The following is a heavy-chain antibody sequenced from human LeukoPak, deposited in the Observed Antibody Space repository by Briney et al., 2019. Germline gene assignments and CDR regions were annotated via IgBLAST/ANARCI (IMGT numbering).Heavy chain of an antibody. V-gene: IGHV4-59*08. J-gene: IGHJ4*02. Sequence: SSETLSLTCTVSGASLGGSYWSWLRLPPGKGLEWIGYVHYTGSTKYSTSLQSRVTVSVDTSKNQFSLKLGSVTAADTAVYYCARHYGEGGRLFDWLFNFWGRGTLVAVSS. CDR3: ARHYGEGGRLFDWLFNF. D-gene: IGHD3-9*01. CDR2: VHYTGST. CDR1: GASLGGSY.